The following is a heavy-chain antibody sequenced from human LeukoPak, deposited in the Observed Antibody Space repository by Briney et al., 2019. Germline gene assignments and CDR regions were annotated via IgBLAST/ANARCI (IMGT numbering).Heavy chain of an antibody. Sequence: PGGSLRLSCAASGFTLSNHWMPWVRQAPGRGPEWVANVNRDGSEIYYLDSVKGRFTISKDNAKNSLYLQMNSLRAEDTALYHCARNNVMDVWGQGTTVIVSS. V-gene: IGHV3-7*03. CDR3: ARNNVMDV. J-gene: IGHJ6*02. CDR2: VNRDGSEI. CDR1: GFTLSNHW. D-gene: IGHD2-8*01.